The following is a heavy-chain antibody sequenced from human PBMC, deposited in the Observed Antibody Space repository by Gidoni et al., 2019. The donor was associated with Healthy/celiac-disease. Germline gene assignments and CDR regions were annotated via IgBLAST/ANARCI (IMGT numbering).Heavy chain of an antibody. CDR1: GFTFSSYA. J-gene: IGHJ4*02. Sequence: QVQLVESGGGVVQPGRSLRLSCAASGFTFSSYAMHWVRQAPGKGLEWVAVISYDGSNKYYADSEKGRFTISRDNSKNTLYLQMNSLRAEDTAVYYCARDLFGGWYTGGLTDYWGQGTLVTVSS. CDR2: ISYDGSNK. D-gene: IGHD6-19*01. CDR3: ARDLFGGWYTGGLTDY. V-gene: IGHV3-30*01.